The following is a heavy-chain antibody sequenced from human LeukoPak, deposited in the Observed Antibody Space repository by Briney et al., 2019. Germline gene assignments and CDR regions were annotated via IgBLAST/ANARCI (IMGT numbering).Heavy chain of an antibody. J-gene: IGHJ4*02. V-gene: IGHV4-39*01. CDR2: IYYSGST. Sequence: PSETLSLTCTVSGDSISSSSYYWGWIRQPPGKGLEWIGSIYYSGSTYYNPSLKSRVTISVDTSKNQFSLKLSSVTAADTAVYYCARICCGGDCSILDWGQGTLVTVS. CDR1: GDSISSSSYY. CDR3: ARICCGGDCSILD. D-gene: IGHD2-21*02.